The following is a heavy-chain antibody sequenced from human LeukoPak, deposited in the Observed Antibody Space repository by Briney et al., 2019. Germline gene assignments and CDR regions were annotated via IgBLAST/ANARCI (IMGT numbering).Heavy chain of an antibody. J-gene: IGHJ4*02. V-gene: IGHV3-7*03. D-gene: IGHD3-10*01. Sequence: GGSLRLSCAASGFTFSSYWMSWVRQARGKGGEWVANIKQDGSEIYYVDSVKGRFTISRDNAKNSLYLQMNSLRAEDTAVYYCARGGYYGSGSYYYFDYWGQGTLVTVSS. CDR3: ARGGYYGSGSYYYFDY. CDR1: GFTFSSYW. CDR2: IKQDGSEI.